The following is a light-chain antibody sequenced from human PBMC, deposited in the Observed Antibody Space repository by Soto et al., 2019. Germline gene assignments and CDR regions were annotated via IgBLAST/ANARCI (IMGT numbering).Light chain of an antibody. CDR3: QQYGNSPPGT. J-gene: IGKJ5*01. CDR2: GAS. Sequence: ETVLTQSPGTLYFSPGERATLSCRASQSVGNSHVAWYQQRRGLPPRLLIYGASNRATGIPDRFSGSGSGADFTLTISRLEPEDFAVYLCQQYGNSPPGTFGQGTRLEIK. V-gene: IGKV3-20*01. CDR1: QSVGNSH.